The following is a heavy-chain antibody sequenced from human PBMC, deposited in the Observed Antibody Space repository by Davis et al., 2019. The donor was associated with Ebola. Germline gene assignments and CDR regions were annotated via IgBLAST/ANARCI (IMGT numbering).Heavy chain of an antibody. CDR1: GGTFSSYA. CDR2: IIPIFGKA. J-gene: IGHJ6*03. D-gene: IGHD2-2*01. V-gene: IGHV1-69*13. CDR3: ARAPDGVVVPATYTGYYYYYMDV. Sequence: SVKVSCKASGGTFSSYAISWVRQAPGQGLEWMGGIIPIFGKANYAQKLQGRVTTTADESTSTAYMELSSLRSEDTAVYYCARAPDGVVVPATYTGYYYYYMDVWGKGTTVTVSS.